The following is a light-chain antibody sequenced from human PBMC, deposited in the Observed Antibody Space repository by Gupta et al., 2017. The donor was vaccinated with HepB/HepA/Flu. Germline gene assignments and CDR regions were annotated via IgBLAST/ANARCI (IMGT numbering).Light chain of an antibody. J-gene: IGLJ2*01. V-gene: IGLV2-14*03. Sequence: SALPQPASVAGSPRPSFTISFTGTSRDVGAYNYVSWYQQHPGKAHNLIIYDVSKCAAGVANRFSGSKSGNTASLTISGLQAEDEADYYCSSYTSSGNVVFGGGTELTVL. CDR2: DVS. CDR1: SRDVGAYNY. CDR3: SSYTSSGNVV.